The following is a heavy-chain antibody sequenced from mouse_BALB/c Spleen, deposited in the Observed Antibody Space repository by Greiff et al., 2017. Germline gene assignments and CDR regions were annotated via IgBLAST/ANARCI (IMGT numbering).Heavy chain of an antibody. CDR2: ISSGGSYT. CDR1: GFTFSSYG. Sequence: EVKLMESGGDLVKPGGSLKLSCAASGFTFSSYGMSWVRQTPDKRLEWVATISSGGSYTYYPDSVKGRFTITRDKAKNTLYLQMSRLKSEDTAMYSCVRYGSSYGNWYSFDYWGQGTTLTVSS. D-gene: IGHD2-1*01. V-gene: IGHV5-6*01. CDR3: VRYGSSYGNWYSFDY. J-gene: IGHJ2*01.